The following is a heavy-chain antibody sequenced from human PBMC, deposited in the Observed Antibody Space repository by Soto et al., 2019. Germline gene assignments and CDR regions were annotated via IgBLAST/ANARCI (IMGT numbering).Heavy chain of an antibody. D-gene: IGHD2-21*01. J-gene: IGHJ3*02. CDR3: VSRTVIVFNACDI. CDR1: GGSVSCSGYY. V-gene: IGHV4-39*01. Sequence: SETLSLTCTVSGGSVSCSGYYWGLVRQPAGKGVEWIAGSYEGENXXNKPSFKXXATISLYASKNXFSLKXGSVTGADRAVYYCVSRTVIVFNACDIWGQGTMVX. CDR2: SYEGENX.